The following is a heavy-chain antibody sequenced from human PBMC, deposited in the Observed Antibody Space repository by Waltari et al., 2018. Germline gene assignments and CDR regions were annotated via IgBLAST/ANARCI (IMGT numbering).Heavy chain of an antibody. D-gene: IGHD1-20*01. Sequence: EVQLLESGGDLVQPGGSLRLSCEASGSPFTHHAINWGRLAPGTGLEWVSAITVGDDTHYADSVKGRFTISRDTSKDTVYLQMNGLRAEDTAIYYCATPFYNWDDPLHSWGQGTLVTVSS. CDR3: ATPFYNWDDPLHS. J-gene: IGHJ4*02. CDR2: ITVGDDT. CDR1: GSPFTHHA. V-gene: IGHV3-23*01.